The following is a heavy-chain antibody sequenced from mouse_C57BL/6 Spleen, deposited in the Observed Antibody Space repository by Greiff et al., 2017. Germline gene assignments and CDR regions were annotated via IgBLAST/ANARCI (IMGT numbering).Heavy chain of an antibody. J-gene: IGHJ4*01. V-gene: IGHV1-64*01. CDR3: ARNYGYDGAMDY. CDR2: IHPNSGST. Sequence: QVQLQQSGAELVKPGASVKLSCKASGYTFTSYWMHWVKQRPGQGLEWIGMIHPNSGSTNYNEKFKSKATLTVDKSSSTAYMQLSSLTSEDSAVYYCARNYGYDGAMDYWGQGTSVTVSS. D-gene: IGHD2-2*01. CDR1: GYTFTSYW.